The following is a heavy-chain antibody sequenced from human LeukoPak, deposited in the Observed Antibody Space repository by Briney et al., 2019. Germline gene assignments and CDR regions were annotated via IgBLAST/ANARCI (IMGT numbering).Heavy chain of an antibody. CDR2: TYTGGNS. Sequence: GGSLRLSCAASGITVSSIHMVWVRQAPGKGLEWVPVTYTGGNSYYADSVKGRFIISRDISKNTLYLQMNSLRAEDSALYYCARGGRGSAAVVAPRSFDIWGQGTMVTVSS. CDR1: GITVSSIH. J-gene: IGHJ3*02. CDR3: ARGGRGSAAVVAPRSFDI. V-gene: IGHV3-53*01. D-gene: IGHD3-22*01.